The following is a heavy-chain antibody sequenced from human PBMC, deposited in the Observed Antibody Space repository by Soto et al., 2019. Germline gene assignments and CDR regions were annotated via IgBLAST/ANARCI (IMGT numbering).Heavy chain of an antibody. J-gene: IGHJ6*02. D-gene: IGHD3-10*01. CDR3: AMYGSGSYNGMDV. CDR2: INHSGST. Sequence: QVQLQQWGAGLLKPSETLSLTCAVYGGSFSGYYWSWIRQPPGKGLEWIGEINHSGSTNYNPSLKSRVTISVDTSKNQFSLKLSSVTAADTAVYYCAMYGSGSYNGMDVWGQGTTVTVSS. CDR1: GGSFSGYY. V-gene: IGHV4-34*01.